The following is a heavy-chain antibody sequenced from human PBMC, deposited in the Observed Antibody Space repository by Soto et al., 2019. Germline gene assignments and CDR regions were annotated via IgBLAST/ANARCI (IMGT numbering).Heavy chain of an antibody. CDR1: GGIFSSFS. D-gene: IGHD2-2*01. CDR2: IIPMTGTP. V-gene: IGHV1-69*01. Sequence: QVQLVQSGAEVKTPGSSVEVSCKASGGIFSSFSITWVRQVPGHGLEWMGGIIPMTGTPNYAEKFQGRLTLTADGSTRTAYLVLSSLKSEDTAVYYCGRGPILPGATSWLDPWGQGTVVIVSS. J-gene: IGHJ5*02. CDR3: GRGPILPGATSWLDP.